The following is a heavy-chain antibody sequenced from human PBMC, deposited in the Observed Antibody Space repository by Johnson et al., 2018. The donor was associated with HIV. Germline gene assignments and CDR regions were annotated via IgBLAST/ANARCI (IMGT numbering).Heavy chain of an antibody. CDR3: NTDRVDGGGSYYNAFDI. J-gene: IGHJ3*02. CDR2: IRSKAYGGTT. Sequence: VQLVESGGGLVQPGRSLRLSCTGSGFNFRYCAMSWVRQAPGKGLEWVGFIRSKAYGGTTEYAASVKGRFTISRDDFKSIAYLQMNSLKTEDTALYYCNTDRVDGGGSYYNAFDIWGQGTMVTVSS. V-gene: IGHV3-49*04. CDR1: GFNFRYCA. D-gene: IGHD1-26*01.